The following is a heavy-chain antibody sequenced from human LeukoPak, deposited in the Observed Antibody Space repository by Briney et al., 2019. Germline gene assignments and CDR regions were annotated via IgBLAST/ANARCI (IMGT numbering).Heavy chain of an antibody. J-gene: IGHJ4*02. CDR3: AKGRYDSSGPANTFDY. CDR1: GFTFSSYA. CDR2: ISGSGGST. Sequence: PGGSLRHSCAASGFTFSSYAMSWVRQAPGKGLEWVSGISGSGGSTYYADSVKGQFTISRDNSKNTLYLQMNNLRAEDTALYYCAKGRYDSSGPANTFDYWGQGTLVTVSS. V-gene: IGHV3-23*01. D-gene: IGHD3-22*01.